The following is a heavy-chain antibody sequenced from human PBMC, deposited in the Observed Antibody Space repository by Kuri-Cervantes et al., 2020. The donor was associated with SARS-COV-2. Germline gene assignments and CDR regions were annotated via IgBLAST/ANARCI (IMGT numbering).Heavy chain of an antibody. Sequence: ESLKISCTVSGGSISSHYWSWIRQPPGKGLEWIGSIYYSGSTYYNPSLKSRVTISRDNAKNSLYLQMNSLRAEDTAVYYCARDPLYVDTAMVTFLESDYWGQGTLVTVSS. CDR2: IYYSGST. V-gene: IGHV4-59*04. CDR1: GGSISSHY. D-gene: IGHD5-18*01. J-gene: IGHJ4*02. CDR3: ARDPLYVDTAMVTFLESDY.